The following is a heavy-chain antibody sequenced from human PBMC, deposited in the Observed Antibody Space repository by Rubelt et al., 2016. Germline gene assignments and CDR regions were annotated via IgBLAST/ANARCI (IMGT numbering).Heavy chain of an antibody. CDR1: GYTFTDYA. Sequence: QVQLVQSGAEVKGPGASVKVSCKASGYTFTDYAIHWVRQAPGQRLEWMGWINAGNGNTKYSQSFQGRVTITGDTSASTGYMELRTLSSEDTAVYYCVRDGRVFEYYFDFWGQGTLVTVSS. D-gene: IGHD3-10*01. V-gene: IGHV1-3*01. J-gene: IGHJ4*02. CDR3: VRDGRVFEYYFDF. CDR2: INAGNGNT.